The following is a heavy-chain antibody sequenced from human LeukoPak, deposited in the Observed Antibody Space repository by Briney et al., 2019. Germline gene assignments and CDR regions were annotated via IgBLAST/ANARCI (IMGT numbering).Heavy chain of an antibody. CDR1: GFTFSSYS. CDR3: TRDPIMGVPDYFDY. CDR2: ISSSSSTI. D-gene: IGHD1-26*01. J-gene: IGHJ4*02. Sequence: GGSLRLSCAASGFTFSSYSMNWVRQAPGKGLEWVSYISSSSSTIYYADSVRGRFTISRDNSRNTLYLELNSLRVGDTAVYYCTRDPIMGVPDYFDYWGQGTLVAVSS. V-gene: IGHV3-48*01.